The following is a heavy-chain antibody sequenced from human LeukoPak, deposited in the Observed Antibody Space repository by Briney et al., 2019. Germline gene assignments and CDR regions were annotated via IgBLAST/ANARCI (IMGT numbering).Heavy chain of an antibody. J-gene: IGHJ4*02. Sequence: SETLSLTCTVSGGSINNYYWSWIRQPAGKGLEWIGRIYTRGSTYYNPSLKSRVTISVDRSKNQFSLKLSSMTAADTAVYYCARSQPYYGSGVPYYFDYWGQGTLVTVSS. V-gene: IGHV4-4*07. D-gene: IGHD3-10*01. CDR2: IYTRGST. CDR1: GGSINNYY. CDR3: ARSQPYYGSGVPYYFDY.